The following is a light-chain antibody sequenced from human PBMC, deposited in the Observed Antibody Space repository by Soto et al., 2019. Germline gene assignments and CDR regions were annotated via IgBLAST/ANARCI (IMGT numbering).Light chain of an antibody. V-gene: IGKV1-6*01. CDR1: QGIRND. CDR2: AAS. Sequence: AIPMTQSPSSLSASVGDRVTITCRASQGIRNDLGWYQQKPGKAPKLLIYAASSLQSGVPSRFSGSGSGSDFTLTISSLQPEDFATYYCLQDFNYPRTFGQGTKVEIK. J-gene: IGKJ1*01. CDR3: LQDFNYPRT.